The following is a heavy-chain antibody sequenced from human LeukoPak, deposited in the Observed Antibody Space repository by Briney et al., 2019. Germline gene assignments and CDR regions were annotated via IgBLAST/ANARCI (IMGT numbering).Heavy chain of an antibody. CDR2: INHSGST. CDR1: GGSFSGYY. Sequence: MATETLSLTCAVYGGSFSGYYWSWIRQPPGKGLEWIGEINHSGSTNYNPSLKSRVTISVDTSKNQFSLKLSSVTAADTAVYYCARHSPLLWFGELLGNWFDPWGQGTLVTVSS. D-gene: IGHD3-10*01. J-gene: IGHJ5*02. V-gene: IGHV4-34*01. CDR3: ARHSPLLWFGELLGNWFDP.